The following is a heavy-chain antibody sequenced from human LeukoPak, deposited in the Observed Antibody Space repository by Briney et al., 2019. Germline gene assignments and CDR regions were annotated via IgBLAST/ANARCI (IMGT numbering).Heavy chain of an antibody. CDR1: GGSISSYY. Sequence: SETLSLTCTVSGGSISSYYWSWIRQPPGKGLEWIGYIYYSGSTNYNPSLKSRGTISVDTSKKQFSLKLSSVTAADTAVYYCARHVAGYYDSSGYPYWYFDLWGRGTLVTVSS. J-gene: IGHJ2*01. CDR2: IYYSGST. V-gene: IGHV4-59*08. CDR3: ARHVAGYYDSSGYPYWYFDL. D-gene: IGHD3-22*01.